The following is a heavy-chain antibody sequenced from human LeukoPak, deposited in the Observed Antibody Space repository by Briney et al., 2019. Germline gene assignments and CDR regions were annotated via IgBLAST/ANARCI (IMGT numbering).Heavy chain of an antibody. Sequence: SETLSLTCTVSGGSISSSSYYWGWIRQPPGKGLEWIGRTYSSGSTNYNPSLKSRVTMSVDTSKNQFSLNLSSVTAADTAVYYCARESSSVDFWGQGFLVTVSS. J-gene: IGHJ4*02. D-gene: IGHD2-15*01. V-gene: IGHV4-39*07. CDR2: TYSSGST. CDR1: GGSISSSSYY. CDR3: ARESSSVDF.